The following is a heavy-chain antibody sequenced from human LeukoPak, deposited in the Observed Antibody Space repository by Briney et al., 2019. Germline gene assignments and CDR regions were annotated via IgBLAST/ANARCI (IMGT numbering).Heavy chain of an antibody. CDR1: GYTYTSYY. J-gene: IGHJ4*02. Sequence: ASVKVSCKASGYTYTSYYIHWVRQAPGQGLEWMGIINPSGGSTSYAQKFQGRVTMTRDTSTSTVYMDLSSLRSEDTAVYYCARVLDSGLDYWGQGTLVTVSS. CDR2: INPSGGST. D-gene: IGHD5-12*01. V-gene: IGHV1-46*01. CDR3: ARVLDSGLDY.